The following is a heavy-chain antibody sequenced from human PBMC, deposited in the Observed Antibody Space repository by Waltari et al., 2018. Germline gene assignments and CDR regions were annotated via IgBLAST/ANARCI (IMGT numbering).Heavy chain of an antibody. CDR2: ISGSGGST. V-gene: IGHV3-23*01. CDR1: GFTFSSYA. D-gene: IGHD3-10*01. J-gene: IGHJ4*02. Sequence: GGGLVQPGGSLRLSCAASGFTFSSYAMSWVRQAPGKGLEWVTAISGSGGSTYYADSVKGRFTISRDNSKNTLYLQMNSLRAEDTAVYYCAKDRHYYGSGSYLSDYWGQGTLVTVSS. CDR3: AKDRHYYGSGSYLSDY.